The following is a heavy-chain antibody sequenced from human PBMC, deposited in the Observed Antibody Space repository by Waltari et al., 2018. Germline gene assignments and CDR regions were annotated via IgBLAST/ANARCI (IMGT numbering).Heavy chain of an antibody. CDR2: IYSGGDT. D-gene: IGHD7-27*01. Sequence: EVQLVESGGGLIQHGGSLRLSCEVSGFTVSNNYIGWVRQAPGKGLEWVSVIYSGGDTYDADAVRGRSTISRDNSKNTLYLQMNSLRVEDTALYYCATWTGGSLGAFDNWGQGTMVTVSS. V-gene: IGHV3-53*01. CDR3: ATWTGGSLGAFDN. CDR1: GFTVSNNY. J-gene: IGHJ3*02.